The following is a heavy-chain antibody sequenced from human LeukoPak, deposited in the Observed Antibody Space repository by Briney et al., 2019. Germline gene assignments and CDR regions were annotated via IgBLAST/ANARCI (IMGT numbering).Heavy chain of an antibody. V-gene: IGHV3-30*04. D-gene: IGHD6-6*01. CDR3: AKEQESSSLTYYFDY. CDR2: ISYDGSNK. Sequence: PGGSLRLSCAASGFTFSSYAMHWVRQAPGKGLEWVAVISYDGSNKYYADSVKGRFTISRDNSKNTLYLQMNSLRAEDTAVYYCAKEQESSSLTYYFDYWGQGTLVTVSS. CDR1: GFTFSSYA. J-gene: IGHJ4*02.